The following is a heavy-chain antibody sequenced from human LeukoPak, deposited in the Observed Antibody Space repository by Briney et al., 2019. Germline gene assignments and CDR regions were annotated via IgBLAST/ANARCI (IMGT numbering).Heavy chain of an antibody. CDR2: INHSGST. V-gene: IGHV4-34*01. J-gene: IGHJ6*03. CDR3: ARDGYKYYYYYYMDV. Sequence: PSETLSLTCAVYGGSSSGYYWSWIRQPPGKGLEWIGEINHSGSTNYNPSLKSRVTMSVDTSENQFSLKLSSVTAADTAVYYCARDGYKYYYYYYMDVWGKGTTVTISS. D-gene: IGHD5-24*01. CDR1: GGSSSGYY.